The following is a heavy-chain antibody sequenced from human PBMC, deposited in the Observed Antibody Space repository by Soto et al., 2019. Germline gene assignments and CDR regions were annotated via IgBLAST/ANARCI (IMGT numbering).Heavy chain of an antibody. D-gene: IGHD6-19*01. Sequence: GGSLRLSCAAAGFNVSDNYMGWVRQAPGKGLEWVSSFFTGGSTDYADSVKGRFTISRDDSKNAVYLQTNSLRAEDTAVYFCVRERRGLGIGFDHWGQGTLVTVSS. CDR3: VRERRGLGIGFDH. CDR1: GFNVSDNY. J-gene: IGHJ4*02. V-gene: IGHV3-53*01. CDR2: FFTGGST.